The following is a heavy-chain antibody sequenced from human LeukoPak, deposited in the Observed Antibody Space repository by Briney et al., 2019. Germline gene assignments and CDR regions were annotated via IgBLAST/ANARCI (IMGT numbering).Heavy chain of an antibody. CDR3: AREEVRIAARLFLPGGYYYYGMDV. Sequence: ASVKVSCKAPGYTFTSYDVNWVRQATGQGLEWMGWMNPNSGNTGYAQKFQGRVTMTRNTSISTAYMELSSLRSEDTAVYYCAREEVRIAARLFLPGGYYYYGMDVWGQGTTVTVSS. V-gene: IGHV1-8*01. CDR1: GYTFTSYD. J-gene: IGHJ6*02. D-gene: IGHD6-6*01. CDR2: MNPNSGNT.